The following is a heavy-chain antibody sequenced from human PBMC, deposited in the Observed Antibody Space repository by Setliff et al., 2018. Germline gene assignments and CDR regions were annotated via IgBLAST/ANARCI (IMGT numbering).Heavy chain of an antibody. CDR3: AKAGGSGFGMDYLDS. CDR1: GFTFNHFA. V-gene: IGHV3-23*01. CDR2: ISGDSSFT. D-gene: IGHD3-3*01. Sequence: LRLSCATSGFTFNHFAMAWVRQAPGKGLEWVSIISGDSSFTNYADSVRGRATIFRDSSGNNVYLHMNSLTAADSAMYYCAKAGGSGFGMDYLDSWGQGTLVTVS. J-gene: IGHJ4*02.